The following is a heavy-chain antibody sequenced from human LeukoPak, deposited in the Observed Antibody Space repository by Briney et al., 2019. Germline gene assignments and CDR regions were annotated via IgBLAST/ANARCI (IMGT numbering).Heavy chain of an antibody. J-gene: IGHJ4*02. Sequence: GASAKVSCKASGYTFTGYYMHWVRQAPGQGLEWMGWINPNSGGTNYAQKFQGRVTMTRDTSISTAYMELSRLRSDDTAVYYCARNMVRGVIPPGTYWGQGTLVTVSS. CDR1: GYTFTGYY. V-gene: IGHV1-2*02. CDR3: ARNMVRGVIPPGTY. D-gene: IGHD3-10*01. CDR2: INPNSGGT.